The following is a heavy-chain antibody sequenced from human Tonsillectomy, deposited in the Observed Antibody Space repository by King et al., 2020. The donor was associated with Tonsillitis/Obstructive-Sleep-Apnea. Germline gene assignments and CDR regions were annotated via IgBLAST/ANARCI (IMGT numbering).Heavy chain of an antibody. CDR3: TTELLVRVLFDY. V-gene: IGHV3-15*01. CDR1: GFTFSDAW. CDR2: IKSKTDGGTT. D-gene: IGHD3-10*01. J-gene: IGHJ4*02. Sequence: DVQLVESGGGLVKPGGSLRLSCAASGFTFSDAWMSWVRQAPGKGLEWVGRIKSKTDGGTTDYAAPVKDRFTISRDDLKNTVYLQMNSLKTEDPAVYYCTTELLVRVLFDYWGQGTLVTVYS.